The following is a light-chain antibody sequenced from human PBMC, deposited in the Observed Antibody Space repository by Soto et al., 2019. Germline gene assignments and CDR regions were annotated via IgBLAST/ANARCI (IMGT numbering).Light chain of an antibody. V-gene: IGKV2-28*01. J-gene: IGKJ1*01. Sequence: DIVMTQSPLSLPVTPGEPASISCRSSQSLLHSNGHNYLDWYVQKPGQSPQLLIYLGSSRSSGVPDRFSGTGSGTDFTLEIRRVEAEDVGVYYCMQALQTPWTFGKGTKVEV. CDR1: QSLLHSNGHNY. CDR2: LGS. CDR3: MQALQTPWT.